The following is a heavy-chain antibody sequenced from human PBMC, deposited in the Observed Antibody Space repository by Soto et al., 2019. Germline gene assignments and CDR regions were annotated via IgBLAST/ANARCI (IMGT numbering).Heavy chain of an antibody. D-gene: IGHD2-21*02. J-gene: IGHJ4*02. Sequence: PGGSLRLSCAASGFSISSDAMSWVRQAPGKGLEWVSGISGSGANTNYADSVKGRFAIPIDNSKNTLYLQMSSLRAEDTAVYYCAKRQSGNFGPFDSWGQGTLVTVSS. CDR2: ISGSGANT. V-gene: IGHV3-23*01. CDR1: GFSISSDA. CDR3: AKRQSGNFGPFDS.